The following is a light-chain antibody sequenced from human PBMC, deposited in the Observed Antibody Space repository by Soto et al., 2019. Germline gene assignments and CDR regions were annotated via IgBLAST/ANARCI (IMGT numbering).Light chain of an antibody. Sequence: EIVLTQSPGTLSLSPGERATLSCMASQSVSSSYLAWYQQKPGQAPRLLMYGASSRATGIPDRFSGGGSGTDFTLTISRLEPEDFAVYYCQQYGSSPLVTFGQGTRLEIK. CDR1: QSVSSSY. V-gene: IGKV3-20*01. CDR2: GAS. J-gene: IGKJ5*01. CDR3: QQYGSSPLVT.